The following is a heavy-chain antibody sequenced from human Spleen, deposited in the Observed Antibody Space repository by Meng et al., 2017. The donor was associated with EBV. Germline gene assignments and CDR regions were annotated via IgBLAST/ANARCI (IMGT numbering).Heavy chain of an antibody. D-gene: IGHD5-18*01. Sequence: EVQLVESGGGLVKRWGSLILSCAASGFTFSSYSMNWVRQAPGKGLEWVSSISSVSTYIFYAGSVKGRFTISRDNARNSLYLQMNSLRVEDTAVYYCVRDDGYTFGYSWYFDLWGRGTLVTVSS. J-gene: IGHJ2*01. CDR2: ISSVSTYI. CDR1: GFTFSSYS. CDR3: VRDDGYTFGYSWYFDL. V-gene: IGHV3-21*01.